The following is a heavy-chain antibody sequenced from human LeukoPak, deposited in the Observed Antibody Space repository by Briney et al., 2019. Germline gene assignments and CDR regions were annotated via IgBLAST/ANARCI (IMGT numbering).Heavy chain of an antibody. CDR3: AKAIRNLGWYFDL. D-gene: IGHD3-3*01. V-gene: IGHV3-23*01. J-gene: IGHJ2*01. CDR2: VTGSGNTR. Sequence: PGGFQRLSCAASGFTFSSYAMSWVRQAPGKGLEWVSGVTGSGNTRYYADSVKGRFTISRDNSKNTLYLQMDSLRAEDTAVYYCAKAIRNLGWYFDLWGRGTLVTVSS. CDR1: GFTFSSYA.